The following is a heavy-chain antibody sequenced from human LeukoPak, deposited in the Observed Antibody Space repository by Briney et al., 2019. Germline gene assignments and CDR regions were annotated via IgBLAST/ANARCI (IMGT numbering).Heavy chain of an antibody. D-gene: IGHD1-14*01. CDR1: GFVFSTYG. CDR3: AKGGPRITSGKDALDI. J-gene: IGHJ3*02. Sequence: GGSLRLSCVVSGFVFSTYGMHWVRQAPGKGLEWVTFIRYDGGNKYYADSVKGRFTISRDNSKNTVYLQMNSLRTEDTAVYYCAKGGPRITSGKDALDIWGQGTTVTVSS. V-gene: IGHV3-30*02. CDR2: IRYDGGNK.